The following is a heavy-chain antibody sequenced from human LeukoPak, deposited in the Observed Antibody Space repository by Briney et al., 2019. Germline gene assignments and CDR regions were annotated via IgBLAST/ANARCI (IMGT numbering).Heavy chain of an antibody. V-gene: IGHV3-20*04. CDR1: GFTFGNYG. CDR3: ARAQTYGDSRLLLDY. CDR2: INWNGGST. Sequence: GGSLRLSCAASGFTFGNYGMSWVRQAPGKGLEWVSGINWNGGSTGYADSVEGRFTISRDNAKNSQYLQMNSLRVEDTALYYCARAQTYGDSRLLLDYWGQGTLVAVSS. D-gene: IGHD2-21*02. J-gene: IGHJ4*02.